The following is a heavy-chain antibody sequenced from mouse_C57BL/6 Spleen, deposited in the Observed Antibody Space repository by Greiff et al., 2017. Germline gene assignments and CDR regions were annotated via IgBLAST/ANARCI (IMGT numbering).Heavy chain of an antibody. D-gene: IGHD2-1*01. CDR2: IYPGDGDT. Sequence: QVQLKESGAELVKPGASVKISCKASGYAFSSYWMNWVKQRPGKGLEWIGQIYPGDGDTNYNGKFKGKATLTADKSSSTAYMQLSSLTSEDSAVYFCAPMVTYWYFDVWGTGTTVTVSS. J-gene: IGHJ1*03. CDR3: APMVTYWYFDV. CDR1: GYAFSSYW. V-gene: IGHV1-80*01.